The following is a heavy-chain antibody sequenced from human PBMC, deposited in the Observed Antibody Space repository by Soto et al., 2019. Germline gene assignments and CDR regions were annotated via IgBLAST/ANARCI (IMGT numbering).Heavy chain of an antibody. D-gene: IGHD2-21*02. CDR1: GFTFSSYD. Sequence: GGSLRLSCAASGFTFSSYDMHWVRQATGKGLEWVSAIGTAGDTYYPGSVKGRFTISRENAKNSLYLQMNSLRAEDTAIYYCTRTADFTSAFDIWGQGTMVTVSS. J-gene: IGHJ3*02. V-gene: IGHV3-13*01. CDR3: TRTADFTSAFDI. CDR2: IGTAGDT.